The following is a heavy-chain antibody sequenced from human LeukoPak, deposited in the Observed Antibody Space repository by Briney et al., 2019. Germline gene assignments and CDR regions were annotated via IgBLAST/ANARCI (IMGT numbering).Heavy chain of an antibody. J-gene: IGHJ4*02. CDR1: GFTVSSNY. D-gene: IGHD3-16*02. V-gene: IGHV3-66*01. CDR2: IYSGGST. CDR3: ARAPGSAYDYVWGSYRPLWD. Sequence: GGSLRLSCAASGFTVSSNYMSWVRQAPGKGLEWVSVIYSGGSTYYADSVKGRFTISRDNSKNTLYLQMNSLRAEDTAVYYCARAPGSAYDYVWGSYRPLWDWGQGTLVTVSS.